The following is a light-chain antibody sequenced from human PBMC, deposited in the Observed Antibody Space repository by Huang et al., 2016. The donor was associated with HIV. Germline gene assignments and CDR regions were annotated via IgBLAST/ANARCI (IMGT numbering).Light chain of an antibody. J-gene: IGKJ4*01. V-gene: IGKV3-11*01. CDR1: QSVGTY. CDR3: QQRSGWPPT. CDR2: DAS. Sequence: DIVLTQSPGTLSLSPGARATLSCRASQSVGTYLTWYQHKPGQAPKLLMHDASNRAAVIPPRFSGSGSGTDFTLTINDLQSEDAVVYYCQQRSGWPPTFGGGTKV.